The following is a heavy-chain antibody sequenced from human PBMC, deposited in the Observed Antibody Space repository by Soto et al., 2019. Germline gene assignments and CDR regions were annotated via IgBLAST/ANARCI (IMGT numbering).Heavy chain of an antibody. V-gene: IGHV1-46*01. CDR1: GYTFARYY. D-gene: IGHD2-2*01. CDR2: INPSGGST. CDR3: ARDVGEVPSALYYFDY. J-gene: IGHJ4*02. Sequence: ASVKVSCMTTGYTFARYYMHWVRQAPGQGLGWMGIINPSGGSTSYAQKFQGRLTLTKDTSTSTVYMELSSLTSEDTAMYYCARDVGEVPSALYYFDYWGQGSLVTVSS.